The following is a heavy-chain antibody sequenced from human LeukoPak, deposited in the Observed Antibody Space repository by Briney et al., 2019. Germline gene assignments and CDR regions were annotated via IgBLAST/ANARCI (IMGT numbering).Heavy chain of an antibody. D-gene: IGHD3-9*01. Sequence: SETLSLTCAVYGGSFSGYYWSWIRQPPGKGLEWIGEINHSGSTNYNPSLKSRVTISVDTSKNQFSLKLSSVTAADTAVYYCARAAGLRYFAWLPLTNFDYWGQGTLVPVFS. CDR3: ARAAGLRYFAWLPLTNFDY. CDR1: GGSFSGYY. J-gene: IGHJ4*02. V-gene: IGHV4-34*01. CDR2: INHSGST.